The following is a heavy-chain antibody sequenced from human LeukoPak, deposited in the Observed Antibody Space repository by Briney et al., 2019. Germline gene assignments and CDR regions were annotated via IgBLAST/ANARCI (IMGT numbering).Heavy chain of an antibody. V-gene: IGHV3-23*01. D-gene: IGHD6-13*01. CDR1: GFNFGSYW. J-gene: IGHJ6*02. Sequence: PGGSLRLSCAASGFNFGSYWMSWVRQAPGKGLEWVSAISGSGGSTYYADSVKGWFTISRDNSKNTLYLQMNSLRAEDTAVYYCAKAREQLARLTYYYYYYGMDVWGQGTTVTVSS. CDR2: ISGSGGST. CDR3: AKAREQLARLTYYYYYYGMDV.